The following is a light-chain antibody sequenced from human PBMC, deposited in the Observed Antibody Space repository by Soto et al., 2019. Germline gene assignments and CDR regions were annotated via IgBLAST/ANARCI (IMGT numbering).Light chain of an antibody. Sequence: IQMTQSPSSPSASLGGRVTITCRASQSISSYLNWYQQKPGKAPKLLIYAASSLQSGVPSRFSGSGSGTDFTLTISSLQPEDFATYYCQQSYSTLLFGQGTK. J-gene: IGKJ2*01. V-gene: IGKV1-39*01. CDR1: QSISSY. CDR3: QQSYSTLL. CDR2: AAS.